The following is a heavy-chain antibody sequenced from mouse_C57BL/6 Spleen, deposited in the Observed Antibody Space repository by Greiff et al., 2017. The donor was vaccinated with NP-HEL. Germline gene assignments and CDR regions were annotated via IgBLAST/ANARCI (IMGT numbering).Heavy chain of an antibody. CDR3: ARSWYDYDLAY. J-gene: IGHJ3*01. CDR1: GYTFTSYW. CDR2: IDPSDSET. Sequence: VQLQQPGAELVRPGSSVKLSCKASGYTFTSYWMHWVKQRPIQGLEWIGNIDPSDSETHYNQKFKDKATLTVDKSSSTAYMQLSSLTSEDSAVYYCARSWYDYDLAYWGQGTLVTVSA. V-gene: IGHV1-52*01. D-gene: IGHD2-4*01.